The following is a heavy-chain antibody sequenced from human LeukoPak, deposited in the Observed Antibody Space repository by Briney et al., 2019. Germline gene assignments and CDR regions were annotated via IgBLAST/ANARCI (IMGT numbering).Heavy chain of an antibody. CDR3: ARNREDTGYYFGMDV. V-gene: IGHV3-30*04. CDR1: GFTFSNCA. J-gene: IGHJ6*02. D-gene: IGHD2-8*02. Sequence: GRPLRLSCVASGFTFSNCAMHWVRQAPGKGLGWVAVISGDGSDKKYADSVKGRFTISRDNSKNTVYLQMNSLRAEDTAVYYCARNREDTGYYFGMDVWGQGTTVTVSS. CDR2: ISGDGSDK.